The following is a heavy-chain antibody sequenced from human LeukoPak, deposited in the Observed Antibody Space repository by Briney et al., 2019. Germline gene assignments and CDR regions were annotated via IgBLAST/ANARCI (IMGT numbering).Heavy chain of an antibody. CDR1: GGSFSGYY. CDR2: INHSGST. D-gene: IGHD3-3*01. J-gene: IGHJ4*02. CDR3: AIGFWSGSPFDY. Sequence: KPSETLSLTCAVYGGSFSGYYLSWIRQPPGKGLEWIGEINHSGSTNYNPSLKSRVTISVDTSKNQFSLKLSSVTAADTAVYYCAIGFWSGSPFDYWGQGTLVTVSS. V-gene: IGHV4-34*01.